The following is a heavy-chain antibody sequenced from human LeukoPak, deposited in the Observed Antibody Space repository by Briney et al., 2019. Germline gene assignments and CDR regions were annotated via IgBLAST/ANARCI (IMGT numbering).Heavy chain of an antibody. Sequence: PSETLSLTCTVSGGSVSIGSYYWTWIRQPPGKGLEWIGYVYSSGSTNYNPSLESRVTISLDTSENQFSLELTSVTAADTALYYCARDYYGSGSFFYWGQGTLVTVSS. V-gene: IGHV4-61*01. CDR2: VYSSGST. CDR3: ARDYYGSGSFFY. CDR1: GGSVSIGSYY. J-gene: IGHJ4*02. D-gene: IGHD3-10*01.